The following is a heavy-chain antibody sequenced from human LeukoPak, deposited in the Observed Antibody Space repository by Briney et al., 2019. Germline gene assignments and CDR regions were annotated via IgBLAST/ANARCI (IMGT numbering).Heavy chain of an antibody. CDR1: GFAFSSYW. D-gene: IGHD3-22*01. J-gene: IGHJ3*02. CDR3: ARIFPYGYYYDSVGAFDI. CDR2: IKQDGSEK. Sequence: GGSLRLSCAASGFAFSSYWMSWVRQAPGKGLEWVANIKQDGSEKYYVDSVKGRFTISRDNAKNSLYLQMNSLRAEDTAVYYCARIFPYGYYYDSVGAFDIWGQGTMVTVSS. V-gene: IGHV3-7*01.